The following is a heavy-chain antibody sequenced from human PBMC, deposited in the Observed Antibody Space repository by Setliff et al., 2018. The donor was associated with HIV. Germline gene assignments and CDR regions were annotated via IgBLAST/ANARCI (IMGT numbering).Heavy chain of an antibody. CDR1: GYTFTSYH. V-gene: IGHV1-3*01. Sequence: APVKVSCKASGYTFTSYHMHWVRQAPGQRLEWMGWINAGNGNTKYSQNFQGRITITRDTSASTAYMELSSLRSEDTAVYYCVTDYGNYASAFDIWGQGTMVTVSS. CDR2: INAGNGNT. CDR3: VTDYGNYASAFDI. D-gene: IGHD4-17*01. J-gene: IGHJ3*02.